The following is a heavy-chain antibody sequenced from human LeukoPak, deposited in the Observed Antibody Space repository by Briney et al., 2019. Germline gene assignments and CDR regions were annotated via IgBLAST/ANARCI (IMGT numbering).Heavy chain of an antibody. J-gene: IGHJ4*02. V-gene: IGHV3-21*01. D-gene: IGHD2-2*01. CDR3: ARGLSSTRVDY. Sequence: GGPLRLSCAASGFTFSSYSMSWVRQAPGKGLEWVSSISSSSYIYYADSVKGRFTISRDNAKNSLYLQMNSLRAEDTAVYYCARGLSSTRVDYWGQGTLVTVSS. CDR1: GFTFSSYS. CDR2: ISSSSYI.